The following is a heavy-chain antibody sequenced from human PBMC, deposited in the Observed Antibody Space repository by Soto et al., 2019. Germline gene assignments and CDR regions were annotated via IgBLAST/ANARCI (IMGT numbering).Heavy chain of an antibody. Sequence: ASVKVSCKASGGTFSSYAISWVRQAPGQGLEWMGGIIPIFGTANYAQKFQGRVTITADESTSTAYMELSSLRSEDTAVYYCAREGITMVRGVIITGAPDYWGQGTLVTVSS. CDR2: IIPIFGTA. D-gene: IGHD3-10*01. V-gene: IGHV1-69*13. CDR1: GGTFSSYA. J-gene: IGHJ4*02. CDR3: AREGITMVRGVIITGAPDY.